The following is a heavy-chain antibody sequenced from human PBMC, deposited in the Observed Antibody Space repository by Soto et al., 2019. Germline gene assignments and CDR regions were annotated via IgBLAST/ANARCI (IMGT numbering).Heavy chain of an antibody. CDR3: ARGGYCSGGSCYPNDAFDI. CDR1: GFTVSSNY. D-gene: IGHD2-15*01. V-gene: IGHV3-53*04. CDR2: IYSGDST. Sequence: EVQLVESGGGLVQPGGSLRLSCAASGFTVSSNYMNWVHQAPGKGLEWVSVIYSGDSTYYADSVKGRLTISRHNSRNTLYLQMNSPRPEDTAVYYCARGGYCSGGSCYPNDAFDIWGQGTMVTVSS. J-gene: IGHJ3*02.